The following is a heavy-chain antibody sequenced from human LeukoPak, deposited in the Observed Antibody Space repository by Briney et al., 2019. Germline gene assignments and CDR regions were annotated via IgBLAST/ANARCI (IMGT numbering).Heavy chain of an antibody. D-gene: IGHD2-2*01. V-gene: IGHV3-30-3*01. Sequence: GRSLGLSCAASGFTFSSYATHWVRQAPGKGLEWVAVISYDESNKYYADSVKGRFTISRDNSKNTLYLQMNSLRAEDTAVYYCARDPNTYCSSTSCYGSFDYWGQGTLVTVSS. CDR2: ISYDESNK. J-gene: IGHJ4*02. CDR1: GFTFSSYA. CDR3: ARDPNTYCSSTSCYGSFDY.